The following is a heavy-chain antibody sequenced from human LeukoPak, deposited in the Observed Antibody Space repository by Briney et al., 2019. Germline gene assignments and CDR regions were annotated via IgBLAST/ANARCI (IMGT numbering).Heavy chain of an antibody. CDR2: IKQDGSEK. CDR3: VRGQRGVDS. CDR1: EFTFSSYW. V-gene: IGHV3-7*01. D-gene: IGHD6-25*01. Sequence: GGSLRLSCAASEFTFSSYWMSWVRQAPGKGLEWVANIKQDGSEKYYVDSVKGRFTISRDNAKNSLYLQMNSLRAEDTAVYYCVRGQRGVDSWGQGTLVTVSS. J-gene: IGHJ5*01.